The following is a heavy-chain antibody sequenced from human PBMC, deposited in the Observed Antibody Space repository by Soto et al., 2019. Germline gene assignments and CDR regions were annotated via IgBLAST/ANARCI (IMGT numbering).Heavy chain of an antibody. CDR1: GYTFISYG. CDR3: ARARAYCGGDCYSGDY. J-gene: IGHJ4*02. D-gene: IGHD2-21*02. CDR2: ISVYNGNT. Sequence: QVQLVQSGAEVKKPGASVKVSCKASGYTFISYGISWVRQAPGQGLEWMGWISVYNGNTNHAQKLQGRVTMTTDTSTSTAYMELRSLRSDDTAVYYCARARAYCGGDCYSGDYWGQGTLVTVSS. V-gene: IGHV1-18*01.